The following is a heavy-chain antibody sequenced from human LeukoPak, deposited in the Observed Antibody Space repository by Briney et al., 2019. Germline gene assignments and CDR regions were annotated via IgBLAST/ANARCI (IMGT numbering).Heavy chain of an antibody. V-gene: IGHV3-33*01. D-gene: IGHD2-2*03. CDR2: IWYDGSNK. J-gene: IGHJ4*02. CDR3: ARDPGYCSSTSCYPVFDY. Sequence: GGSLRLSCAASGFTFSSYGMHWVRQAPGKGLEWVAVIWYDGSNKYYADSVKGRFTISRDNSKNTLYLQMNSLRAEDTAVYYCARDPGYCSSTSCYPVFDYWGQGTLVTVPS. CDR1: GFTFSSYG.